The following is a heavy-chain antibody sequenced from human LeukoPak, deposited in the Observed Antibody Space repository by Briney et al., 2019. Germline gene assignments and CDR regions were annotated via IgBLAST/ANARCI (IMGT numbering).Heavy chain of an antibody. V-gene: IGHV3-23*01. CDR3: ARANMVRGVISYYYYMDV. CDR2: ISGSGGST. D-gene: IGHD3-10*01. J-gene: IGHJ6*03. Sequence: GGSLRLSCAASGFTFSSYAMSWVRQAPGKGLEWVSAISGSGGSTYYADSVKGRFTISRDNAKNSLYLQMNSLRAEDTAVYYCARANMVRGVISYYYYMDVWGKGTTVTISS. CDR1: GFTFSSYA.